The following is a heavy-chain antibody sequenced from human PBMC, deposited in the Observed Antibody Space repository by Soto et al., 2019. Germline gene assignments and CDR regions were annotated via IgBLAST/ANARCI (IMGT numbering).Heavy chain of an antibody. J-gene: IGHJ3*02. CDR1: GYNFTNCA. D-gene: IGHD4-17*01. CDR3: ARGAGRSPVTRAFDI. Sequence: QVQLLQSAAELKMPGASLNLSCKTSGYNFTNCAVHWLRQAPGQRLEWLGWIKGGTGNTRFSERFQDRVTLTRDTSASTVYMELTGLKSEDPAIYYCARGAGRSPVTRAFDIWGQWTVFTVSS. CDR2: IKGGTGNT. V-gene: IGHV1-3*01.